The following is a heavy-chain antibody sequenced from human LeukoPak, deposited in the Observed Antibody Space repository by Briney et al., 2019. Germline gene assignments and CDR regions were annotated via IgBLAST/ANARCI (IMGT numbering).Heavy chain of an antibody. D-gene: IGHD3-10*01. Sequence: ASVKVSCKASGYTFTDYYMHWGRQAPGQGLEWMGWINPNSGVTNYAQKFQGRVTMTRDTSITTDYMELSSLRSEDTAVYYCARVYYYGSGSSDNWFDPWGQGTLVTVSS. V-gene: IGHV1-2*02. CDR2: INPNSGVT. CDR3: ARVYYYGSGSSDNWFDP. CDR1: GYTFTDYY. J-gene: IGHJ5*02.